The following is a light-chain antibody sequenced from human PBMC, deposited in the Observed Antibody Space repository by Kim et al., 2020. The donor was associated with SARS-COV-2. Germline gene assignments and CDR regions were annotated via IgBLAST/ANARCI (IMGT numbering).Light chain of an antibody. Sequence: QSITISGTRTSNDGYAYNFVSWYQQHPGKAPQLMIYDVSHRPSGVPDRISGSKSGNTASLTISGLQADDEADYFCCSYAASYAYVFGTGTKVTVL. J-gene: IGLJ1*01. CDR2: DVS. CDR1: SNDGYAYNF. CDR3: CSYAASYAYV. V-gene: IGLV2-11*03.